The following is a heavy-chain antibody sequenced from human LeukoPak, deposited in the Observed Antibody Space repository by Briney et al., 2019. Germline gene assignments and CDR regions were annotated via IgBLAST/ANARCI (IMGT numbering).Heavy chain of an antibody. J-gene: IGHJ4*02. Sequence: GGSLRLSCTASGFTFGGYAMSWFRQAPGKGLEWVGFIRSKAYGGTTEYAASVKGRFTISRDDSKSIAYLQMNSLKTEDTAVYYCTRGFPTLDYWGQGTLVTVSS. CDR3: TRGFPTLDY. V-gene: IGHV3-49*03. CDR1: GFTFGGYA. D-gene: IGHD3-3*01. CDR2: IRSKAYGGTT.